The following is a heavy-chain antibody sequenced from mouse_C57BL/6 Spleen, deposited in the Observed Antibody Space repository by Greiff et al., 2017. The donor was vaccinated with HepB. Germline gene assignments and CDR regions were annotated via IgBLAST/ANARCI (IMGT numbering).Heavy chain of an antibody. CDR1: GYTFTDYE. V-gene: IGHV1-15*01. Sequence: VKLQESGAELVRPGASVTLSCKASGYTFTDYEMHWVKQTPVHGLEWIGAIDPETGGTAYNQKFKGKAILTADKSSSTAYMELRSLTSEDSAVYYCTREGGLLFDYWGQGTTLTVSS. J-gene: IGHJ2*01. CDR2: IDPETGGT. D-gene: IGHD2-10*01. CDR3: TREGGLLFDY.